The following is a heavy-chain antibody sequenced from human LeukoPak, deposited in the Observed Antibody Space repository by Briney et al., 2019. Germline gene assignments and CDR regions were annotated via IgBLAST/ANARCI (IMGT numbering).Heavy chain of an antibody. Sequence: GEFLKISCKGSGYSFTSYWIGWVRQMPGKGLEWMGIIYPGDSDTRYSPSFQGQVTISADKSISTAYLQWSSLKASDTAMYYCARPVAAASDAFDIWGQGTMVAVSS. CDR3: ARPVAAASDAFDI. CDR1: GYSFTSYW. J-gene: IGHJ3*02. CDR2: IYPGDSDT. D-gene: IGHD6-13*01. V-gene: IGHV5-51*01.